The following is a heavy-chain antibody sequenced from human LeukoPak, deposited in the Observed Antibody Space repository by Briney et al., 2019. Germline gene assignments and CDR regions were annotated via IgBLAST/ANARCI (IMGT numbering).Heavy chain of an antibody. CDR3: AAGGAHRTTDSSGYYNPPDY. J-gene: IGHJ4*02. CDR1: GGSISSGGYY. D-gene: IGHD3-22*01. Sequence: SETLSLTCTVSGGSISSGGYYWGWIRQPPGKGLEWIGSIYHSGSTYYNPSLKSRVTISVDTSKNQFSLKLSSVTAADTAVYYCAAGGAHRTTDSSGYYNPPDYWGQGTLVTVSS. V-gene: IGHV4-39*07. CDR2: IYHSGST.